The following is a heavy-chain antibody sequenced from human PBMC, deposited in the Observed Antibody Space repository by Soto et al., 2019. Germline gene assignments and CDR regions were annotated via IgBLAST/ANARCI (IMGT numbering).Heavy chain of an antibody. V-gene: IGHV3-23*01. J-gene: IGHJ4*02. D-gene: IGHD3-22*01. Sequence: EVQLLESGGGLVQPGGSLRLSCAASGYTFSSYAMNWVRQAPGKGLEWVSAISGSGSGTYYADSVKGRFTISRDNSRNTLYLQMNSLRAEDTAMYDCAKQTLAYYDSSGYYTNWGQGTLVTVSS. CDR1: GYTFSSYA. CDR3: AKQTLAYYDSSGYYTN. CDR2: ISGSGSGT.